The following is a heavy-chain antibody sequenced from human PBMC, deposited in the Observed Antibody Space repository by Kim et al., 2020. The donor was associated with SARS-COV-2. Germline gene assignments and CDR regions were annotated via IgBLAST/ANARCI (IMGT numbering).Heavy chain of an antibody. J-gene: IGHJ5*02. CDR2: INHSGST. CDR1: GGSFSGYY. CDR3: ARGRPLSGIAAAGWWFDP. V-gene: IGHV4-34*01. D-gene: IGHD6-13*01. Sequence: SETLSLTCAVYGGSFSGYYWSWIRQPPGKWLEWIGEINHSGSTNYNPSLKSRVTISVDTSKNQLSLKLSSVTAADTAVYYCARGRPLSGIAAAGWWFDPWGQGTLVTVSS.